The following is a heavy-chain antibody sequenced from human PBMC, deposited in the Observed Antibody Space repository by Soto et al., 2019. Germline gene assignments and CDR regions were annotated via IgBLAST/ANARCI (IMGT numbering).Heavy chain of an antibody. CDR2: IKQEGSEK. CDR1: GLTFSSYW. D-gene: IGHD1-1*01. CDR3: GNWNDGFDYFDY. V-gene: IGHV3-7*03. J-gene: IGHJ4*02. Sequence: PGGSLRLSCAASGLTFSSYWMSWVRQAPGKGLEWVANIKQEGSEKYYVDSVKGRFTISIDNAKNSLCLQMNSLRSEDTAVYYCGNWNDGFDYFDYWGQGTLVTVSS.